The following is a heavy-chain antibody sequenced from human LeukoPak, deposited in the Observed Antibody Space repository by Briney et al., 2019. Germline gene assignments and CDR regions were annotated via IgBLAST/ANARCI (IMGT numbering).Heavy chain of an antibody. Sequence: PGGSLRLSCAASGFTFSSSNMHWVRQAPGKGLEWVSYITGSSSAMYYAHSVKGRFTISRDNAKDSLFLQMNSLRAEDTAVYYCASDVVGGTTNYWGQGTPVTVSS. V-gene: IGHV3-48*01. J-gene: IGHJ4*02. CDR3: ASDVVGGTTNY. CDR1: GFTFSSSN. D-gene: IGHD1-26*01. CDR2: ITGSSSAM.